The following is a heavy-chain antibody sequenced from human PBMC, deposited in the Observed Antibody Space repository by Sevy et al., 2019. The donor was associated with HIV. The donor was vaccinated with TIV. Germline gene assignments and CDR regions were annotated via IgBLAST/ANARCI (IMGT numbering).Heavy chain of an antibody. J-gene: IGHJ4*02. CDR3: ARGSSGSQPFDY. Sequence: ASVKVSCKASGYTFTKYYMHWVRQAPGQGLEWMGIINPNDGGTTYAQKFQGIVTMTRDTSTTTVYMELTSLRSEDTAVYSCARGSSGSQPFDYWGQGTLVTVSS. V-gene: IGHV1-46*01. CDR2: INPNDGGT. D-gene: IGHD5-12*01. CDR1: GYTFTKYY.